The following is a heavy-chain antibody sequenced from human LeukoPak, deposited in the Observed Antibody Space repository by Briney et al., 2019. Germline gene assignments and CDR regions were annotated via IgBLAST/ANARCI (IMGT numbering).Heavy chain of an antibody. Sequence: GGSLRLSCAASGFTFSSYSMNWVRQAPGKGLEWVSSISSSSSYIYYAGSVKCRFTISRDNAKNSLYLQMNSLRAEDPAVYYCARAMIVVVDWGQGTLVTVSS. J-gene: IGHJ4*02. D-gene: IGHD3-22*01. CDR3: ARAMIVVVD. V-gene: IGHV3-21*01. CDR1: GFTFSSYS. CDR2: ISSSSSYI.